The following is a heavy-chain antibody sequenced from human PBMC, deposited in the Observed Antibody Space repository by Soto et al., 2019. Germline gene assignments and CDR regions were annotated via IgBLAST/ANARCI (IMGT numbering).Heavy chain of an antibody. CDR1: GGSFSGYY. CDR2: INHSGST. D-gene: IGHD3-22*01. CDR3: ARYDSSGYSLPY. Sequence: SSETLSLTCAVYGGSFSGYYWTWIRQPPGTGLEWIGEINHSGSTNYNPSLKSRVTISIATSKTQLFLDLTSVTAADTAMYYCARYDSSGYSLPYWGQGTLVTVSS. V-gene: IGHV4-34*10. J-gene: IGHJ4*02.